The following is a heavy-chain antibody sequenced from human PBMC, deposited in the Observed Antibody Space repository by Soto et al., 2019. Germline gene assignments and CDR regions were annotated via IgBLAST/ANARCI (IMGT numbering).Heavy chain of an antibody. Sequence: GASVKVSCKASGYVFTSYGISWVRQAPGQGLEWMGWISAYNGNTNYAQKLQGRVTMTTDTSTSTAYMELRSLRSDDTAVYYCARASGIAAAANNWFDPWGQGTLVTVSS. CDR2: ISAYNGNT. CDR1: GYVFTSYG. V-gene: IGHV1-18*01. CDR3: ARASGIAAAANNWFDP. D-gene: IGHD6-13*01. J-gene: IGHJ5*02.